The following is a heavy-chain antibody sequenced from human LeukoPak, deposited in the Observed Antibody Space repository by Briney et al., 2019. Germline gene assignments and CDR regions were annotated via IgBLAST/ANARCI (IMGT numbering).Heavy chain of an antibody. D-gene: IGHD2-2*01. V-gene: IGHV3-53*01. CDR2: IYSGGAT. J-gene: IGHJ4*02. Sequence: GGSLRLSCAASGFTVSSNYMSWVRQAPGKGLEWVSVIYSGGATSYADSVKGRFTISRDNSKNTLYLQMNSLRAEDTAVYYCAKTRGRLLDYFDSWGQGNLVTVSS. CDR3: AKTRGRLLDYFDS. CDR1: GFTVSSNY.